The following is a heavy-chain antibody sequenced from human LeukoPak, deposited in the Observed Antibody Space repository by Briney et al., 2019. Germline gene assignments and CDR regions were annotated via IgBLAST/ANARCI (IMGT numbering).Heavy chain of an antibody. Sequence: GSLRLSCAASGFTFSSYWMHWVRQAPGKGLVWVSRINSDGSSTSYADSVKGRFTISRDNAKNTLYLQMNSLRAEDTAVYYCARVGNYYGDYEYFDYWGQGTLVTVSS. CDR2: INSDGSST. V-gene: IGHV3-74*01. CDR3: ARVGNYYGDYEYFDY. D-gene: IGHD4-17*01. J-gene: IGHJ4*02. CDR1: GFTFSSYW.